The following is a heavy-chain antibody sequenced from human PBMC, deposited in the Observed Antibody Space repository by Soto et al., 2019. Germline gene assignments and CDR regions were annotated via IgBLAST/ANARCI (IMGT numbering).Heavy chain of an antibody. D-gene: IGHD3-3*01. Sequence: SETLSLTCTVSGGSISSSSYYWGWIRQPPGKGLEWIGSIYYSGSTYYNPSLKSRVTISVDTSKNQFSLKLSSVTAADTAVYYCARREVGTIFGVARPPFDPWGQGTLVTVSS. CDR2: IYYSGST. CDR3: ARREVGTIFGVARPPFDP. CDR1: GGSISSSSYY. J-gene: IGHJ5*02. V-gene: IGHV4-39*01.